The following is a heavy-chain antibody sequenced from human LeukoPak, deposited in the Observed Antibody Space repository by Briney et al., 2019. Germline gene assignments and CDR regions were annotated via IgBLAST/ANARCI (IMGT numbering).Heavy chain of an antibody. CDR1: GGSISSYY. J-gene: IGHJ3*02. CDR2: IYYSGST. D-gene: IGHD3-22*01. CDR3: ARVTNYYDSSGYFEYTVRDAFDI. Sequence: SETLSLTCTVSGGSISSYYWSWIRQPPGKGLEWIGYIYYSGSTNYNPSLKSRVTISVDTSKNQFSLKLSSVTAADTAVYYCARVTNYYDSSGYFEYTVRDAFDIWGQGTMVTVSS. V-gene: IGHV4-59*01.